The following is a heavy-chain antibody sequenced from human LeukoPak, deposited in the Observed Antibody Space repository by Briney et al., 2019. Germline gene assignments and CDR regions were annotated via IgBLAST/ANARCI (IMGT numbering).Heavy chain of an antibody. V-gene: IGHV4-61*01. CDR2: IYYTGTT. CDR3: ARALRVGFSGDSLIGAFDI. Sequence: SETLSLTCTVSGGSVSSTSYYWTWIRQPPGKGLEWIGYIYYTGTTNYNPSLKSRVSISVDTSKKQFSLELTSATAADTAVYYCARALRVGFSGDSLIGAFDIWGQGTMLTVSS. D-gene: IGHD2-21*01. J-gene: IGHJ3*02. CDR1: GGSVSSTSYY.